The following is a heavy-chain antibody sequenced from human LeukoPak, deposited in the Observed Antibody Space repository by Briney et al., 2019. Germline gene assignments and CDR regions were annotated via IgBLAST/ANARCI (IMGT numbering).Heavy chain of an antibody. J-gene: IGHJ4*02. CDR2: IYYSGST. D-gene: IGHD7-27*01. CDR3: ARQANWAFDY. CDR1: GGSISSYY. Sequence: SETLSLTCTVSGGSISSYYWSWIRQPPGKGLEWIGYIYYSGSTNYNPSPKSRVTISVDTSKNQFSLKLSSVTAADTAVYYCARQANWAFDYWGQGTLVTVSS. V-gene: IGHV4-59*08.